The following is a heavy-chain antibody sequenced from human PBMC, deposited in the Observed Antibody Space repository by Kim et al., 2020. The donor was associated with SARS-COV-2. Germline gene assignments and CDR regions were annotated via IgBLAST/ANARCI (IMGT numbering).Heavy chain of an antibody. Sequence: NTKYAQKFQGRVTITRDTSASTADMELGSLRSEDTAVYYCAQGGMFGEYKWGQGTLVTVSS. CDR3: AQGGMFGEYK. V-gene: IGHV1-3*01. J-gene: IGHJ4*02. CDR2: NT. D-gene: IGHD3-10*02.